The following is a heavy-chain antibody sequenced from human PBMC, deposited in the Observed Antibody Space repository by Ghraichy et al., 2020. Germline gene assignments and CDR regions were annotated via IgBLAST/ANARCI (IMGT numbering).Heavy chain of an antibody. Sequence: GGSLRLSCAASGFTFSSYGLHWVRQAPGKGLEWVAVIWYDGTNTYYADSVKGRFTISRENTKNTLYLQMNSLRAEDTAVYYCARAIGAGYSSSIDYYGMDVWGQGTTVTVSS. CDR3: ARAIGAGYSSSIDYYGMDV. J-gene: IGHJ6*02. CDR1: GFTFSSYG. CDR2: IWYDGTNT. D-gene: IGHD6-13*01. V-gene: IGHV3-33*01.